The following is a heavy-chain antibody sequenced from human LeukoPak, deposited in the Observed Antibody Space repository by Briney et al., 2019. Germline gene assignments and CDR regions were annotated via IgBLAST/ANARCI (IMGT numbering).Heavy chain of an antibody. CDR3: ARGRTYYYGSGTFPGDAFDI. D-gene: IGHD3-10*01. CDR1: GFTFSSYS. V-gene: IGHV3-21*01. J-gene: IGHJ3*02. CDR2: ISSSSSYI. Sequence: GGSLRLSCAASGFTFSSYSMNWVRQAPGKGLEWVSSISSSSSYIYYADSVKGRFTISRDNAKNSLYLQMNSLRAEDTAVYYCARGRTYYYGSGTFPGDAFDIWGQGTMVTVSS.